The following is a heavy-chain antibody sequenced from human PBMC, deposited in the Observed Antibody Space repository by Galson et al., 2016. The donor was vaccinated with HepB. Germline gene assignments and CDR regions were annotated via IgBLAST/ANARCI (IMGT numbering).Heavy chain of an antibody. V-gene: IGHV3-66*01. Sequence: SLRLSCAASGFTVGNNYMSWVRQVPGKGLEWASGIYSGGGTYYADSVKGRFTISRDKSKNTLYLQLNSLRAEGTAVYYCQTTNYYNGLDVWGQGTTVTVSS. J-gene: IGHJ6*02. D-gene: IGHD4-11*01. CDR3: QTTNYYNGLDV. CDR1: GFTVGNNY. CDR2: IYSGGGT.